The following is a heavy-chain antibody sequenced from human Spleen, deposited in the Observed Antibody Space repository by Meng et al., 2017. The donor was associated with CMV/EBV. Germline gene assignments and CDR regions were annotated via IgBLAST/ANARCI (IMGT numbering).Heavy chain of an antibody. J-gene: IGHJ5*02. CDR2: IYWDDDK. V-gene: IGHV2-5*02. CDR3: AHGHYNWNYPNWFDP. D-gene: IGHD1-7*01. CDR1: GFSLSTSGVG. Sequence: QITLKESGPTLVKPTQTLTLTCTXSGFSLSTSGVGVGWIRQPPGKALEWLALIYWDDDKRYSPSLKSRLTITKDTSKNQVVLTMTNMDPVDTATYYCAHGHYNWNYPNWFDPWGQGTLVTVSS.